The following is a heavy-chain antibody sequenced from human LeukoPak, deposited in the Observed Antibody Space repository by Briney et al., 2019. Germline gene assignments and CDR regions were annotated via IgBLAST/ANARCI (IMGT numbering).Heavy chain of an antibody. CDR2: IYYSGST. Sequence: PSETLSLTCTVSGGSISSYYWSWIRQPPGKGLEWIGYIYYSGSTNYNPSLKSRVTISVDTSKNQFSLKLSSVTAADTAVYYCARDLGRYSYGLHAFDIWGQGTMVTVSS. J-gene: IGHJ3*02. D-gene: IGHD5-18*01. CDR3: ARDLGRYSYGLHAFDI. V-gene: IGHV4-59*01. CDR1: GGSISSYY.